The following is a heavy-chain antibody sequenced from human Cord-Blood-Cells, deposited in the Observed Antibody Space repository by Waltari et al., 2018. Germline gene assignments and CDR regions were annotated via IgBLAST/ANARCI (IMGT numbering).Heavy chain of an antibody. CDR1: GFTVSRNY. Sequence: EVQLVATGGGLIQPGGSLRLSCAAAGFTVSRNYMRWARQAPGKGRECVSVIYSGGSTYYADSVKCRFTISRDNSKNTLYLQMNSLRAEDTAVYYCARGCDYWGQGTLVTVSS. J-gene: IGHJ4*02. CDR2: IYSGGST. V-gene: IGHV3-53*02. CDR3: ARGCDY.